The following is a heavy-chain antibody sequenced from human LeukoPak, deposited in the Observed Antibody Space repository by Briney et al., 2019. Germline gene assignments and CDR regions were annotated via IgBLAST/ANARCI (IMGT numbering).Heavy chain of an antibody. J-gene: IGHJ3*02. CDR3: ARDRPKDAFDI. CDR1: GFTFSSYS. Sequence: GGSLRLSCAASGFTFSSYSMNWVRQAPGKGLEWVSSISSSSSYIYYADSVKGRFTISRDSAKNSLYLQMNSLRAEDTAVYYCARDRPKDAFDIWGQGTMVTVSS. V-gene: IGHV3-21*01. CDR2: ISSSSSYI.